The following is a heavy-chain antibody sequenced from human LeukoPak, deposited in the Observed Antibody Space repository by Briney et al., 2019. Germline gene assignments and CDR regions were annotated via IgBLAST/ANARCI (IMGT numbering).Heavy chain of an antibody. D-gene: IGHD6-19*01. CDR3: ARERFIAVALTYFDL. CDR2: IYTSGST. CDR1: GGSISSGSYY. J-gene: IGHJ2*01. V-gene: IGHV4-61*02. Sequence: SQTLSLTCTVSGGSISSGSYYWSWIRQPAGKGLEWIGRIYTSGSTNYNPSLKGRVTISVDTSKNQFSLKLSSVTAADTAVYYCARERFIAVALTYFDLWGRGTLVTVSP.